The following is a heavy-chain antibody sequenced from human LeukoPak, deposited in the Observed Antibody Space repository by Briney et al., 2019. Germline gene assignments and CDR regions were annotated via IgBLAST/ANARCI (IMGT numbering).Heavy chain of an antibody. J-gene: IGHJ4*02. CDR2: ISGSGGTT. Sequence: PGGSLRLSCAASVFTFRDHYMSWIRQAPGKGLEWLSYISGSGGTTSYADSVKGRFTISRDNAKNSLYLQMNSLRAEDTAVYYCARHSSSWSYYFDYWGQGTLVTVSS. D-gene: IGHD6-13*01. V-gene: IGHV3-11*04. CDR1: VFTFRDHY. CDR3: ARHSSSWSYYFDY.